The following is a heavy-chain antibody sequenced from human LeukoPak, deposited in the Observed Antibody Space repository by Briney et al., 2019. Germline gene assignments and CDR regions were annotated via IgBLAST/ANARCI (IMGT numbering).Heavy chain of an antibody. V-gene: IGHV4-59*01. CDR3: ASNYDSSGYYYRT. Sequence: SETLSLTCTVSGGSISSYYWSWIRQPPGKGLEWIGYIYYSGSTNYNPSLKSRVTISVDTSKNQFSLKLSSVTAADTAVYYCASNYDSSGYYYRTWGQGTLVTVSS. CDR1: GGSISSYY. J-gene: IGHJ5*02. CDR2: IYYSGST. D-gene: IGHD3-22*01.